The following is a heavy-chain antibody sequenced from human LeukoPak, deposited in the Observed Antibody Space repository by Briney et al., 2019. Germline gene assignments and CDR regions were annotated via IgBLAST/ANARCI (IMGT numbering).Heavy chain of an antibody. V-gene: IGHV3-74*01. CDR2: INGDGSST. CDR3: ARGNIAAAGIHY. J-gene: IGHJ4*02. CDR1: GFTFSSYW. D-gene: IGHD6-13*01. Sequence: GGSLGLSCAASGFTFSSYWVHWVRQAPGKGLVWVSRINGDGSSTTYVDSVMGRFTISRDNAKNTLYLQMNSVRAEDTAVYYCARGNIAAAGIHYWGQGTLVIVSS.